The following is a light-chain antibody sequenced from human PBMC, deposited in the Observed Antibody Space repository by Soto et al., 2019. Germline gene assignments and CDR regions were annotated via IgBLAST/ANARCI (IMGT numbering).Light chain of an antibody. CDR2: EAR. Sequence: SALTQPPGLSGAPGQSVTISCAGSSTDFVGYNRVSWYQQPPGTAPKLIIYEARTRPSGVPDRFSGSKSGNTASLTVSGLQAEDEADYYCNSYAGSNTVFGTGTKV. J-gene: IGLJ1*01. CDR1: STDFVGYNR. CDR3: NSYAGSNTV. V-gene: IGLV2-8*01.